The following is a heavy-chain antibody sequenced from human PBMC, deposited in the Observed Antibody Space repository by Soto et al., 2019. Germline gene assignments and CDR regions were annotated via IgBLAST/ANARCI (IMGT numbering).Heavy chain of an antibody. CDR3: ARERSGEGADFDY. Sequence: QVQLVQSGAEVKKPGSSVKVSCKASGGTFSSYAISWVRQAPGQGLEWMGGIIPILGTANYAQKFQGRVTSTADKSTSTAYMELSSLRSEDTDVYYCARERSGEGADFDYWGQGGLVTVSS. J-gene: IGHJ4*02. CDR1: GGTFSSYA. CDR2: IIPILGTA. D-gene: IGHD2-21*01. V-gene: IGHV1-69*06.